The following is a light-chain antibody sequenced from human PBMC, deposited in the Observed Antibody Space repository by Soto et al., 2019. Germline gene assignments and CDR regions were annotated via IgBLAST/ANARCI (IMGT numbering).Light chain of an antibody. CDR3: QQLNNYPRT. V-gene: IGKV1-9*01. CDR1: QDISSS. J-gene: IGKJ3*01. Sequence: IQLTQSPTSLSASVGDSVTITCRASQDISSSLAWYQQKTGKAPKVLIYAASTLQSGVPSRFNGSGSGTDFSLTINILQPEDFATYYCQQLNNYPRTFGPGTKVDIK. CDR2: AAS.